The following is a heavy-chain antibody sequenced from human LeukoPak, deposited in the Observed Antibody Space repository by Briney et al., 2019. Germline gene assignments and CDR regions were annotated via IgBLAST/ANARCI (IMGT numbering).Heavy chain of an antibody. Sequence: SETLSLTCSVSGVSISSSSYYWGWIRQPPGKGLEWIGSIYNSGSTYYNPSLKSRVTISVDTSKNQFSLKLTSVTAADTAVYYCARVYNWNSSGLGAPRDWGRGTLVTVSS. J-gene: IGHJ4*02. V-gene: IGHV4-39*07. CDR2: IYNSGST. CDR1: GVSISSSSYY. D-gene: IGHD1-7*01. CDR3: ARVYNWNSSGLGAPRD.